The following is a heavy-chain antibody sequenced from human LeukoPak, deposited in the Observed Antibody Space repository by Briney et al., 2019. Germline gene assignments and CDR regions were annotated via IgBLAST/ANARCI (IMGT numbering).Heavy chain of an antibody. D-gene: IGHD6-19*01. J-gene: IGHJ4*02. CDR1: GFTFSSYA. Sequence: DPGGSLRLSCAASGFTFSSYAMSWVRQAPGKGLEWVSAISGSGGSTYYADSVKGRFTISRDNSKNTLYLQMNSLRAEDTAVYYCAKQLGQWLGVYYFDYWGQGTLVTVSS. CDR3: AKQLGQWLGVYYFDY. V-gene: IGHV3-23*01. CDR2: ISGSGGST.